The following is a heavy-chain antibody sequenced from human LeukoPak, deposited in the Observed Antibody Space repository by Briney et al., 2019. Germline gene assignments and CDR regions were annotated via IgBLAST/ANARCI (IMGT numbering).Heavy chain of an antibody. J-gene: IGHJ4*02. Sequence: GGSLRLSCAASDVTLSTFTMHWVRQAPGKGLEWVSSISSSSRTINYADSVQGRFTVSRDNANNSMYLQMNGLRREDTAVYYCAKGSPRGGLDSWGQGTLVTVSS. CDR2: ISSSSRTI. D-gene: IGHD1-14*01. CDR1: DVTLSTFT. V-gene: IGHV3-48*01. CDR3: AKGSPRGGLDS.